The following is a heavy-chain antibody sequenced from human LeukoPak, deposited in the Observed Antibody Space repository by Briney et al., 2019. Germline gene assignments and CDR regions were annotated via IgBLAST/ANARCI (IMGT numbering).Heavy chain of an antibody. CDR1: GGSFGGYY. CDR3: ARLNGSIDY. J-gene: IGHJ4*02. V-gene: IGHV4-34*01. Sequence: SETLSLTCAVYGGSFGGYYWSWIRQPPGKGLEWIGEINHSGSTNYNPSLKSRVTISVDTSKNQFSLKLSSVTAADTAVYYCARLNGSIDYWGQGTLVTVSS. CDR2: INHSGST.